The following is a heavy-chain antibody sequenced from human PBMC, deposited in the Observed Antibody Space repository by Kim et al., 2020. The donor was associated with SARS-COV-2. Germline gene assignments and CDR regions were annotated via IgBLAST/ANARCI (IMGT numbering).Heavy chain of an antibody. CDR3: AEEYYYGSGSYYNS. J-gene: IGHJ4*02. D-gene: IGHD3-10*01. V-gene: IGHV3-23*01. Sequence: DSAKGRFTISRDNSKNTLYLQMNSLRAEDTAVYYCAEEYYYGSGSYYNSWGQGTLVTVSS.